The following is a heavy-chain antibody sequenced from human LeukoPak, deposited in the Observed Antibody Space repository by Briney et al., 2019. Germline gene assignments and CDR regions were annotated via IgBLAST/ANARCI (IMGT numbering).Heavy chain of an antibody. Sequence: GEALKISCKGSGYSFTSYWIGWVRQRPGKCLEGMGIIYPGDSAPRYSPSFPGQATISPNKSISTAYLQWSSLKASDTAMYYCARLARGSGWYPDYWGQGTLVTVSS. CDR1: GYSFTSYW. J-gene: IGHJ4*02. V-gene: IGHV5-51*01. D-gene: IGHD6-19*01. CDR3: ARLARGSGWYPDY. CDR2: IYPGDSAP.